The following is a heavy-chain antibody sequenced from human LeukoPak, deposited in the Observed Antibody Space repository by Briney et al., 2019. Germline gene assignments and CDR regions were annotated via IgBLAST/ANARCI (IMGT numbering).Heavy chain of an antibody. CDR3: ASTRADYYDSSSNDAFDI. CDR1: GYTFTSYD. V-gene: IGHV1-8*02. J-gene: IGHJ3*02. Sequence: GASVKVSCKASGYTFTSYDINWVRQATGQGLEWMGWMNPNSGNTGYAQKFQGRVTMTRDTSTSTVYMELSSLRSEDTAVYYCASTRADYYDSSSNDAFDIWGQGTMVTVSS. CDR2: MNPNSGNT. D-gene: IGHD3-22*01.